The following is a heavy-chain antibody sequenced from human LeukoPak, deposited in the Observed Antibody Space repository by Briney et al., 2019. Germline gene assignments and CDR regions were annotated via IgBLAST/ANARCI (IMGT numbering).Heavy chain of an antibody. Sequence: SETLSLTCTVSGYSISSGYYWGWIRQPPGKGLEWIGSIYHSGSTYYNPSLKSRVTISVDKSKNQFSLKLSSVTAADTAVYYCARATRWSGAFDVWGQGTMVTVSS. CDR1: GYSISSGYY. CDR2: IYHSGST. D-gene: IGHD6-13*01. V-gene: IGHV4-38-2*02. CDR3: ARATRWSGAFDV. J-gene: IGHJ3*01.